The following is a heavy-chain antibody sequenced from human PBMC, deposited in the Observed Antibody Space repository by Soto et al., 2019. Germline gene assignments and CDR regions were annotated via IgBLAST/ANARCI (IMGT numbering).Heavy chain of an antibody. V-gene: IGHV3-74*01. CDR3: ARQTSLGGKPFDD. CDR2: IDSDGSNT. J-gene: IGHJ4*01. Sequence: PXGALLLTCAASGFTFSSYGMHWVRQAPGKGLVWVSRIDSDGSNTIYADSVKGRFTISRDNAKNTLYLQMNSLRAEDTAVYYCARQTSLGGKPFDDWGHGTLVTVSS. CDR1: GFTFSSYG. D-gene: IGHD2-15*01.